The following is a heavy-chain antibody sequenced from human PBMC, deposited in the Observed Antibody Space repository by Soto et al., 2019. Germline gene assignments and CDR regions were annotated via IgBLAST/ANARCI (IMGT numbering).Heavy chain of an antibody. V-gene: IGHV4-39*01. CDR1: GGSISSSSYY. CDR2: IYYSGST. Sequence: SETLSLTCTVSGGSISSSSYYWGWIRQPPGKGLEWIGSIYYSGSTYYNPSLKSRVTISVDTFKNQFSLKLSSVTAADTAVYYCARWELETNYYYYGMDVWGQGTTVTVS. CDR3: ARWELETNYYYYGMDV. D-gene: IGHD1-26*01. J-gene: IGHJ6*02.